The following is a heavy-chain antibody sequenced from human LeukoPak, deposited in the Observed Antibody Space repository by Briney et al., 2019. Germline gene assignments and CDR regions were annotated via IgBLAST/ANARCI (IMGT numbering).Heavy chain of an antibody. Sequence: PGGSLRLSCTASGFTFSGYSMNWIRQAPGKGLEWVSSFGTRSTSIYHAGSVKGRFAISRDNAKNLLYLQMNSLRAEDTALYCCAREASEGFDFWGQGTLVTVSS. CDR2: FGTRSTSI. D-gene: IGHD5-12*01. V-gene: IGHV3-21*01. J-gene: IGHJ4*02. CDR1: GFTFSGYS. CDR3: AREASEGFDF.